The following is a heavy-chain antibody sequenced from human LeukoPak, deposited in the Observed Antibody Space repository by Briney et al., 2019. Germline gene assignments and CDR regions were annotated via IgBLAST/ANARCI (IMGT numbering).Heavy chain of an antibody. CDR1: GGSISSSSYY. CDR2: IYYSGST. D-gene: IGHD5-24*01. CDR3: ARLPAEMATISPLDY. V-gene: IGHV4-39*07. Sequence: SETLSLTCTVSGGSISSSSYYWGWIRQPPGKGLEWIGSIYYSGSTYYNPSLKSRVTISVDTSKNQFSLKLSSVTAADTAVYYCARLPAEMATISPLDYWGQGTLVTVSS. J-gene: IGHJ4*02.